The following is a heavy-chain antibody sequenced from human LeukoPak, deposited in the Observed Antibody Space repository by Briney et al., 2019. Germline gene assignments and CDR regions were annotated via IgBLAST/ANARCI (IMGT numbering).Heavy chain of an antibody. Sequence: ASVKVSCKASGGTFSSYAISLVRQAPGQGLEWMGGIIPIFGTANYAQKFQGRVTITTDESTSTAYMELSSLRSEDTAVYYCARALIKGSYFDYWGQGTLVTVSS. V-gene: IGHV1-69*05. CDR3: ARALIKGSYFDY. CDR2: IIPIFGTA. CDR1: GGTFSSYA. J-gene: IGHJ4*02. D-gene: IGHD3-16*01.